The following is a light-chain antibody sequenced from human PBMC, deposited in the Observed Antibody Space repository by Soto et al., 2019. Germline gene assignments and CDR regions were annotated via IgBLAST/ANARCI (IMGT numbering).Light chain of an antibody. Sequence: EIVFTQSPGTLSLSPGERATLSCKTSQSRGSNFLAWYQHKPGQAPRLLIYASSNPATGIPDRFSGSASGTDFTLTINRLEPEDFAVDYCQLYGISPHFGPGTRLEIK. CDR2: ASS. V-gene: IGKV3-20*01. J-gene: IGKJ5*01. CDR1: QSRGSNF. CDR3: QLYGISPH.